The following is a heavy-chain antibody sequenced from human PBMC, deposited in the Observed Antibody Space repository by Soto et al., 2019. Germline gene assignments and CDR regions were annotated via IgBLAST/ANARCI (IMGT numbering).Heavy chain of an antibody. Sequence: QVQLVQSGAEVKKPGASVKVSCKASGYTFTSYYMHWVRHAPGQGLEWMGIINPSGGSTSYAQKFQGRVTMTWDTSTSTVYMELSSLRSEDTAVYYCARDGSCSSTSCKDDIAFDIWGQGTMVTVSS. CDR2: INPSGGST. D-gene: IGHD2-2*01. J-gene: IGHJ3*02. CDR1: GYTFTSYY. CDR3: ARDGSCSSTSCKDDIAFDI. V-gene: IGHV1-46*01.